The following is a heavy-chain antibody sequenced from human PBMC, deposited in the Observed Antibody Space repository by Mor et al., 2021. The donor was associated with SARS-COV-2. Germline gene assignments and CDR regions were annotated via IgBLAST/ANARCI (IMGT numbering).Heavy chain of an antibody. CDR2: ISWDGGST. J-gene: IGHJ6*03. Sequence: GWVSLISWDGGSTHYADSVKGRFTISRDNSKNSLYLQMNSLRTEDTALYYCAKDNWQRFLEGNYMDVWGKGTTVTVSS. V-gene: IGHV3-43*01. CDR3: AKDNWQRFLEGNYMDV. D-gene: IGHD3-3*01.